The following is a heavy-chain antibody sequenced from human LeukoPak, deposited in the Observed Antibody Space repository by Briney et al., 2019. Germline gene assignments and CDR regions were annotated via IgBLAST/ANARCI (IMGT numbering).Heavy chain of an antibody. Sequence: SETLSLTCTVSGGSISSYYWSWVRQPPGKGLEWIGYIYYRGSTNYNPSLKSRVTISVDTSKNQFSLKLSSVTAADTAVYYCARTVTTYRLFYYYYMDVWGKGTTVTVSS. CDR1: GGSISSYY. D-gene: IGHD4-17*01. J-gene: IGHJ6*03. V-gene: IGHV4-59*01. CDR2: IYYRGST. CDR3: ARTVTTYRLFYYYYMDV.